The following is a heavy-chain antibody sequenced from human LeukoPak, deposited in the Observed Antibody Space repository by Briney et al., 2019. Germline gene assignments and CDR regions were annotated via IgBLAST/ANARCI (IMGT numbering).Heavy chain of an antibody. Sequence: ASVKVSCKASGGTFSSYTISWVRQAPGQGLEWMGMIIPILGIANYAQKFQGRVTITADKSTSTAYMELSSLRSEDTAVYYCARALTQQPGFFDYWGQGTLVTVSS. CDR3: ARALTQQPGFFDY. CDR2: IIPILGIA. CDR1: GGTFSSYT. V-gene: IGHV1-69*02. D-gene: IGHD6-13*01. J-gene: IGHJ4*02.